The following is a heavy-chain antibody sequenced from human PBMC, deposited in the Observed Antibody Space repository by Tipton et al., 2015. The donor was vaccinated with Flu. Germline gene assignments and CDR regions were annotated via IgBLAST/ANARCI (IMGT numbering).Heavy chain of an antibody. Sequence: TLSLTCTVSGYSISSGYYWGWIRQPPGKGLEWIGSIYHSGSTYYNPSLKSRVTISVDTSKNQFSLKLSSVTAADAAVYYCARDLAPYSSGWYVPLAWGFDYWGQGTLATVSS. V-gene: IGHV4-38-2*02. CDR1: GYSISSGYY. CDR2: IYHSGST. J-gene: IGHJ4*02. D-gene: IGHD6-19*01. CDR3: ARDLAPYSSGWYVPLAWGFDY.